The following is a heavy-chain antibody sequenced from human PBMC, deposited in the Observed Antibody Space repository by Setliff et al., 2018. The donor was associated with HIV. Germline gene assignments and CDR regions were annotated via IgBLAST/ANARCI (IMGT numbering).Heavy chain of an antibody. CDR1: GGSTSNEY. J-gene: IGHJ4*02. CDR3: ARGKGGLVGPAEFDY. Sequence: SETLSLTCTVSGGSTSNEYWSWIRQFPGKGLEWIGEINHTGNTQYNPSLKSRVTMSEEASKNQFSLKLKSVTAADTAIYFCARGKGGLVGPAEFDYWGPGTLVTVSS. V-gene: IGHV4-34*01. CDR2: INHTGNT. D-gene: IGHD1-26*01.